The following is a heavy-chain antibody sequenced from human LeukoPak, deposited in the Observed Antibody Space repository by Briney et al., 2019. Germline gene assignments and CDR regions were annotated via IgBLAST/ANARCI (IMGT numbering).Heavy chain of an antibody. CDR3: AKGVYSNGLFDY. D-gene: IGHD6-19*01. J-gene: IGHJ4*02. CDR1: GYTFSSYA. Sequence: GGSLRLSCTASGYTFSSYAMNWVRQAPGKGLEWVSGIGAGGTFTYYADSVKGRFTIFRDNSRNTLYLQMNSLRADDTAVYYCAKGVYSNGLFDYWGQGTLVTVSS. V-gene: IGHV3-23*01. CDR2: IGAGGTFT.